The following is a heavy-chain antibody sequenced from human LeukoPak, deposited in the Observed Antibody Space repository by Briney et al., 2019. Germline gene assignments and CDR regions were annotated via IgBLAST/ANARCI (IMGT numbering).Heavy chain of an antibody. J-gene: IGHJ4*02. CDR1: GFSFASYG. CDR3: ARSAVQANTPFYFDF. V-gene: IGHV3-48*01. CDR2: ISAGSSNT. D-gene: IGHD1-26*01. Sequence: GGSLRLSCSASGFSFASYGMNWVRQAPGSGLKWVAYISAGSSNTFYADSVKGRFTISRDDADNFLHLQMNSLSAEDTAVYYCARSAVQANTPFYFDFWGQGALVTVSS.